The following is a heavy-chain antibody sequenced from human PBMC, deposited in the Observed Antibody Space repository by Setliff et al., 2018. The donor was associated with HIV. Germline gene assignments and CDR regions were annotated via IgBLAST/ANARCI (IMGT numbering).Heavy chain of an antibody. CDR2: INPKSDGT. CDR3: ARGMDYYDTSGYYQYDFDY. CDR1: GYSFTDYY. V-gene: IGHV1-2*04. D-gene: IGHD3-22*01. Sequence: GASVKVSCKASGYSFTDYYIHWVRQAPGQGLEWMGWINPKSDGTNYAQKFQGWITMTRDTSISTAYMELSRLRSDDTAVYYCARGMDYYDTSGYYQYDFDYWGQGTLVTVSS. J-gene: IGHJ4*02.